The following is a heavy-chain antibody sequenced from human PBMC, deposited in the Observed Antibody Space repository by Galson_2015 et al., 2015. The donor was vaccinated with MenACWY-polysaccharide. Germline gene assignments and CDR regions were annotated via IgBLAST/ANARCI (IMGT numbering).Heavy chain of an antibody. D-gene: IGHD3-16*01. J-gene: IGHJ4*02. V-gene: IGHV3-7*01. CDR2: TNQDGSVK. Sequence: SLRLSCAASGLTFSGHWMAWVRQAPGKGLEWVGNTNQDGSVKFYVDSAKGRFTISRDNAKNSLYLQMDNLRAGDSAVYYCTNGGLWGQGTLVTVSS. CDR1: GLTFSGHW. CDR3: TNGGL.